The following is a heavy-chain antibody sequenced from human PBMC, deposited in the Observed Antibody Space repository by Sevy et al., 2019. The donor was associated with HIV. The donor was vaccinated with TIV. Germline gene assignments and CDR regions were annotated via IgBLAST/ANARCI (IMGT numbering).Heavy chain of an antibody. J-gene: IGHJ4*02. CDR1: GDSISSGGYS. D-gene: IGHD6-13*01. V-gene: IGHV4-30-2*01. CDR3: ARAVKYSSSWYYFDY. Sequence: SETLSLTCAVSGDSISSGGYSWSWIRQPPGKGLEWIGYIYHSGSTYYNPSLKSRVTISVDRSKNQFSLKLSSVTAADTAVYYCARAVKYSSSWYYFDYWGQGTLVTVSS. CDR2: IYHSGST.